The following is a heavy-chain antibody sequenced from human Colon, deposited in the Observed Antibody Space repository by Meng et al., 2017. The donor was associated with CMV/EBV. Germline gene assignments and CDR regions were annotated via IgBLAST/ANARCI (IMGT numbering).Heavy chain of an antibody. D-gene: IGHD3-16*01. CDR1: GGSLNSYF. CDR3: ARFGGGTFDP. V-gene: IGHV4-4*07. J-gene: IGHJ5*02. Sequence: QVQLQESGPGLVKPSDTLSLTCTVSGGSLNSYFWSWIRQPAGKGLEWIGHISSTGTTRYNPSLKTRVTMSIDTSKKQFSLGLDALTAADTAVYYCARFGGGTFDPWGQGTLVTVSS. CDR2: ISSTGTT.